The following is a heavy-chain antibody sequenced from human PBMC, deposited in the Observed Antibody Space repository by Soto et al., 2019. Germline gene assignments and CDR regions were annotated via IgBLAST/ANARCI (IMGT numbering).Heavy chain of an antibody. D-gene: IGHD1-26*01. CDR1: GGSISSSNW. CDR2: IYHSGST. V-gene: IGHV4-4*02. CDR3: ARDSPVGATPD. Sequence: QVQLQESGPGLVKPSGTLSLTCAVSGGSISSSNWWSWVRQPPGKGLEWIGEIYHSGSTNYNPSLKSRVTISVDKYTNQFSLKLSTVTAEDTAVYYCARDSPVGATPDWGQGSLVTVSS. J-gene: IGHJ4*02.